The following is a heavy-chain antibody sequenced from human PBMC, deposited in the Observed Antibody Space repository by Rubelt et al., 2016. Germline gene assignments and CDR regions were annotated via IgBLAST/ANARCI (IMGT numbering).Heavy chain of an antibody. CDR2: ISAYNGNT. J-gene: IGHJ6*02. CDR1: GYTFTSYG. V-gene: IGHV1-18*01. Sequence: KKPGASVKVSCKASGYTFTSYGISWVRQAPGQGLEWMGWISAYNGNTNYAQKLQGRVTMTTDTSTSTAYMELRSLRSDDTAVYYCARDMNSGSYYYYYGMDVWGQGTTVTVSS. CDR3: ARDMNSGSYYYYYGMDV. D-gene: IGHD1-26*01.